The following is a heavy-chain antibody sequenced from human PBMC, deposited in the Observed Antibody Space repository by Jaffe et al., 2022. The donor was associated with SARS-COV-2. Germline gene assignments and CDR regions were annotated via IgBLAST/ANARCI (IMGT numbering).Heavy chain of an antibody. CDR3: VRECGYSGGARRYYYHYYLDV. Sequence: EVQLVESGGTLVQPGGSLRLSCAVSGFTFSNNWMQWVRQGPGKGLVWVSRISSDGTTTSHADSVKGRFTISRDNTKNTLFLQMNSLRPEDTAVYYCVRECGYSGGARRYYYHYYLDVWGKGTTVTVSS. CDR1: GFTFSNNW. J-gene: IGHJ6*03. CDR2: ISSDGTTT. D-gene: IGHD3-16*01. V-gene: IGHV3-74*01.